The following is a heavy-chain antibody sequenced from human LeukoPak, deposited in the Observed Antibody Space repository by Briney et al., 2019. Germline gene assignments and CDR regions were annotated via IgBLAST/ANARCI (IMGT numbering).Heavy chain of an antibody. Sequence: ASVKVSCKASGYTFTSYDINWVRQATGQGLEWMGWMNPNSGNTGYAQKFQGRVTMTRNTSISTAYMELSSLRSEDTAVYYCATPHKGQLVRWFDPWGQGTLVTVSS. CDR2: MNPNSGNT. J-gene: IGHJ5*02. CDR1: GYTFTSYD. V-gene: IGHV1-8*01. CDR3: ATPHKGQLVRWFDP. D-gene: IGHD6-6*01.